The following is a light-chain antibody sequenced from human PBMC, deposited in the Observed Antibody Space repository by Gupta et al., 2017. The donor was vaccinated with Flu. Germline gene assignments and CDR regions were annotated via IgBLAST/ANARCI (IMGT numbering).Light chain of an antibody. CDR1: QAIRSN. CDR3: QQFNTWPPYT. V-gene: IGKV3-15*01. Sequence: IVMTQSPATLSVSPGERVTLSCRASQAIRSNLAWYQQKPGQAPRLLIYGASTRVSGIPDRFSGSGSGTEFTRTISSLQSEDFAVYYCQQFNTWPPYTFGQGTKLEIK. CDR2: GAS. J-gene: IGKJ2*01.